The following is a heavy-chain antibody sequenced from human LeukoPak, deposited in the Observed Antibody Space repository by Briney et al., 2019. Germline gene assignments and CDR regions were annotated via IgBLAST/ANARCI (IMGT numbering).Heavy chain of an antibody. Sequence: PGGSLRLSCAASGFTFSSYAMSWVRQAPGKGLVWVSAISGSGGSTYYADSVKGRFTISRDNSTNTLYLQMNSLRAEDTAVYYCAKVGRIAVAGQLEYWGQGTLVTVSS. V-gene: IGHV3-23*01. D-gene: IGHD6-19*01. CDR2: ISGSGGST. CDR1: GFTFSSYA. CDR3: AKVGRIAVAGQLEY. J-gene: IGHJ4*02.